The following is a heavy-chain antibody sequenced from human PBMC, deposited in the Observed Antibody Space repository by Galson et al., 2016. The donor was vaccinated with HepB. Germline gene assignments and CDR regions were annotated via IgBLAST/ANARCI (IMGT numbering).Heavy chain of an antibody. Sequence: SVKVSCKASGGTFSNYAIGWVRQAPGQGLEWMGDIIPILGTPSYAQNFQGRVTITTDEATNTAYMELSSLKSEDTAVYYCAGDILRGQLVLARFDPWGQGTLVTVSS. CDR3: AGDILRGQLVLARFDP. CDR2: IIPILGTP. D-gene: IGHD6-13*01. V-gene: IGHV1-69*05. CDR1: GGTFSNYA. J-gene: IGHJ5*02.